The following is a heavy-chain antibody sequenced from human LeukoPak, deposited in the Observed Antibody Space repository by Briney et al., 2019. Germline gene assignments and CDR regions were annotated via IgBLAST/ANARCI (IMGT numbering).Heavy chain of an antibody. J-gene: IGHJ4*02. CDR3: ASVYYYGSG. D-gene: IGHD3-10*01. Sequence: GGSLRLSCAASGFTFSSYAMSWVRQAPGKGLEWISYISGAGTNIYYADSVKGRFTISRDNAKSSLYLQLNSLREEDTAVYYCASVYYYGSGWGQGTLVTVSS. V-gene: IGHV3-48*02. CDR2: ISGAGTNI. CDR1: GFTFSSYA.